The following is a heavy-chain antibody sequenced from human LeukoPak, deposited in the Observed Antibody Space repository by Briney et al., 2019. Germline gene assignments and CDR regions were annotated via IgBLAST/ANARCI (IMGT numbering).Heavy chain of an antibody. CDR1: GFTFSGYW. J-gene: IGHJ6*02. CDR2: LNSGGTTT. D-gene: IGHD3-10*01. Sequence: GGSLRLSCAASGFTFSGYWMHWVRHAPGKGLVWVSRLNSGGTTTTYADSVKGRFTISRDNAKNTLYLQMNSLRAEDTAVYFCARGDYYGSRGRMDVWGQGTTVAVSS. V-gene: IGHV3-74*01. CDR3: ARGDYYGSRGRMDV.